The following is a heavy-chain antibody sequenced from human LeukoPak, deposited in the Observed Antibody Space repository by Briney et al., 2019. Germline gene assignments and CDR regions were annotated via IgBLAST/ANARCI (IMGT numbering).Heavy chain of an antibody. J-gene: IGHJ4*02. D-gene: IGHD3-10*01. CDR1: GFTFSSYS. V-gene: IGHV3-21*01. CDR2: ISSSYI. Sequence: GGSLRLSCAASGFTFSSYSMNWVRQAPGEGLEWVSSISSSYIYYADSVKGRFTISRDNAKNSLYLQMNSLRAEDTAVYYCARVIEWFGELAFDYWGQGTLVTVSS. CDR3: ARVIEWFGELAFDY.